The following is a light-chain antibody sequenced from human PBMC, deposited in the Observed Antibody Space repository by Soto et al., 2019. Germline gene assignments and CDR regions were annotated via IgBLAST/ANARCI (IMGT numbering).Light chain of an antibody. CDR2: DAS. CDR3: QEYNTWPWT. CDR1: QSVSSY. V-gene: IGKV3-11*01. Sequence: EIVLTQSPATLSLSPAERSTLSCRASQSVSSYLAWYQQKPGQAPRLLIYDASNRATGIPARFSGSGSGTDFTLTISSLEPEDFAAYYCQEYNTWPWTFGQGTKVDIK. J-gene: IGKJ1*01.